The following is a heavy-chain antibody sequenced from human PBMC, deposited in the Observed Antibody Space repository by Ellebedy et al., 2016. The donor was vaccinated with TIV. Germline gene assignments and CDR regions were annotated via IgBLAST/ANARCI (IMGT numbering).Heavy chain of an antibody. V-gene: IGHV1-18*01. Sequence: AASVKVSCKASGYTFTSYGISWVRQAPGQGLEWMGWISAYNGNTNYAQKLQGRVTMTTDTSTSTAYMELRSLRSDDTAVYYCARVAGPAAMEEAYYYYGMDVWGQGTTVTVSS. J-gene: IGHJ6*02. CDR1: GYTFTSYG. CDR3: ARVAGPAAMEEAYYYYGMDV. D-gene: IGHD2-2*01. CDR2: ISAYNGNT.